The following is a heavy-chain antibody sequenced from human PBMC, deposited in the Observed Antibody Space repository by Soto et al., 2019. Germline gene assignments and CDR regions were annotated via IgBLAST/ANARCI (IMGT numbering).Heavy chain of an antibody. D-gene: IGHD6-13*01. CDR3: ARGSSSWSLYNWFDP. CDR2: IYYSGST. Sequence: QVQLQESGPGLVKPSETLSLTCTVSGGSVSSGSYYWSWIRQPAGKGLEWIGYIYYSGSTNYNPSLKSRVTISVDTSKNQFSLKLSSVTAADTAVYYCARGSSSWSLYNWFDPWGQGTLVTVSS. CDR1: GGSVSSGSYY. J-gene: IGHJ5*02. V-gene: IGHV4-61*01.